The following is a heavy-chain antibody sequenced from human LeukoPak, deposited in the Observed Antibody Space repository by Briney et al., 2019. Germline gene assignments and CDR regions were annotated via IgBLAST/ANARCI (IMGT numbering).Heavy chain of an antibody. Sequence: SETLSLTCTVSAGSISSSSYYWGWIRQPPGKGLEWIGSIYYSGSTYYNPSLKSRVTISVDTSKNQFSLKLSSVTAADTAVYYCARDGCSGGRCQDGFDYWGQGTLVTVSS. CDR2: IYYSGST. J-gene: IGHJ4*02. CDR1: AGSISSSSYY. CDR3: ARDGCSGGRCQDGFDY. V-gene: IGHV4-39*07. D-gene: IGHD2-15*01.